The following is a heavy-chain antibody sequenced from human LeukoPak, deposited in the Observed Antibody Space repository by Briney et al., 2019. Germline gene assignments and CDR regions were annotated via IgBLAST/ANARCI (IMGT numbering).Heavy chain of an antibody. J-gene: IGHJ4*02. CDR2: INEDGSVQ. CDR1: GFIFSDFW. V-gene: IGHV3-7*01. Sequence: GGSLRLSCVASGFIFSDFWMNWVRLVPGKGLEWVANINEDGSVQDYVGSVRGRFTISRDNAKNSHYLHMNSVRVEDTAVYYCATRESSMARSHWGQGTLVTISS. D-gene: IGHD3-10*01. CDR3: ATRESSMARSH.